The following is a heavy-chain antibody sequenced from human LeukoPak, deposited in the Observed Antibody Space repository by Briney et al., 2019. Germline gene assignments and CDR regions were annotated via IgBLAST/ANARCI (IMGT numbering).Heavy chain of an antibody. CDR2: IIPIFGTA. D-gene: IGHD4-17*01. Sequence: GASVKVSCKASGGTFSSYAISWVRQAPGQGLEWMGGIIPIFGTANYAQKFQGRVTITTDESTSTAHMELSSLRSEDTAVYYCARDDDYGDYTLRYWGQGTLVTVSS. CDR1: GGTFSSYA. CDR3: ARDDDYGDYTLRY. J-gene: IGHJ4*02. V-gene: IGHV1-69*05.